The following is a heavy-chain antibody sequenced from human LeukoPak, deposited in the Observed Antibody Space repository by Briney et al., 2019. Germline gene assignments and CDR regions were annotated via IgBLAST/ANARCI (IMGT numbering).Heavy chain of an antibody. V-gene: IGHV4-34*01. D-gene: IGHD2-15*01. J-gene: IGHJ4*02. CDR2: INHSGST. CDR1: GGSFRGYY. CDR3: AGKLGYCSGGSCRTFDY. Sequence: SETLSLTCAVYGGSFRGYYWSWIRQPPGKGLEWIGEINHSGSTNYNPSLKSRVTISVDTSKNQFSLKLSSVTAADTAVYYCAGKLGYCSGGSCRTFDYWGQGTLVTVSS.